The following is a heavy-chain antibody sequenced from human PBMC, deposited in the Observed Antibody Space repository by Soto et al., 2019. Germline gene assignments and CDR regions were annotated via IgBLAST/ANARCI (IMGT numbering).Heavy chain of an antibody. CDR1: GYRFTSYC. Sequence: ASAKVPFQASGYRFTSYCISWVRHDPGQRLGWMGWISTYNGNTNYAPKLQGRVTMTTDTSTSTAYMQLRTLRSVDTAFYCCAQDREIDQFIGFDYWGQGTLVTVSS. CDR2: ISTYNGNT. CDR3: AQDREIDQFIGFDY. J-gene: IGHJ4*02. D-gene: IGHD3-22*01. V-gene: IGHV1-18*01.